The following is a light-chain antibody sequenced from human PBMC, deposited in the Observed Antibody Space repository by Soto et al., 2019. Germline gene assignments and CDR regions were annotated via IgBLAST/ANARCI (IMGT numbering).Light chain of an antibody. CDR1: QSVSNRY. Sequence: EIVLTQSPGTLPLSPGERATLSCRASQSVSNRYLAWYQQKPGQAPRLLIYGSTDRATGIPDRFSGSGSGTDFTLTISRVEPEDFAVYYCQQYGSSPPYTFGQGTKLEIK. CDR3: QQYGSSPPYT. J-gene: IGKJ2*01. CDR2: GST. V-gene: IGKV3-20*01.